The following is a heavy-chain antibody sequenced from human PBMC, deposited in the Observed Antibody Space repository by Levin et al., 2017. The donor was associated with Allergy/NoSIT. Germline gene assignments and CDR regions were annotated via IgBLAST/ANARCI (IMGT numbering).Heavy chain of an antibody. CDR3: AKGDWGRPPDY. CDR1: GFTFSSYA. Sequence: GESLKISCAASGFTFSSYAMSWVRQAPGKGLEWVSAISGSGGSTYYADSVKGRFTISRDNSKNTLYLQMNSLRAEDTAVYYCAKGDWGRPPDYWGQGTLVTVSS. J-gene: IGHJ4*02. CDR2: ISGSGGST. V-gene: IGHV3-23*01. D-gene: IGHD3/OR15-3a*01.